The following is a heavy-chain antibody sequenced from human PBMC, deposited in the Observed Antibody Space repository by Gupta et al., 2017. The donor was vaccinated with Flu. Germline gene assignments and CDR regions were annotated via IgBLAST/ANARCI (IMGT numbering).Heavy chain of an antibody. V-gene: IGHV4-59*08. CDR2: IYYSGST. Sequence: QVQLQESGPGLVKPSETLSLTCTVSGGSISSYYWLWIRQPPGKGLGWIGYIYYSGSTNYNPSLKSRVTISVDTSKNQFSLKLSSVTAADTAVYYCARHDEPSHAYYYGMDVWGQGTTVTVSS. CDR1: GGSISSYY. J-gene: IGHJ6*02. CDR3: ARHDEPSHAYYYGMDV.